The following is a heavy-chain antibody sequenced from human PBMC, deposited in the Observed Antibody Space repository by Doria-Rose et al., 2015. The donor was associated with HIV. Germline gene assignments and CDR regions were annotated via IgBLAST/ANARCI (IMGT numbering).Heavy chain of an antibody. CDR2: IFSDDER. CDR1: GVSLSSPGMG. V-gene: IGHV2-26*01. Sequence: VTLKESGPVLVKPTETLTLTCTVSGVSLSSPGMGVSWIRQPPGKALEWLANIFSDDERSYKTSLKSRLIISRGTSKSQVVLTMTDMDPVDTATYYCARIKSSRWYHKYYFDFWGQGTLTIVSA. CDR3: ARIKSSRWYHKYYFDF. D-gene: IGHD6-13*01. J-gene: IGHJ4*02.